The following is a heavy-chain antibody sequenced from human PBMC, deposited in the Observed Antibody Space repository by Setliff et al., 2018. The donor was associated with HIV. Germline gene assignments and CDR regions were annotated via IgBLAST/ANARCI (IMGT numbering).Heavy chain of an antibody. CDR3: ARTKADGYNGVFDS. J-gene: IGHJ4*02. CDR1: GGSFSDYY. CDR2: VYTSGST. D-gene: IGHD5-12*01. V-gene: IGHV4-59*10. Sequence: SETLSLTCAVYGGSFSDYYWSWIRQPAGKGLEWIGRVYTSGSTNYNPSLKSRVTISVDTSKNRFSLRLTSVTAADTAVYYSARTKADGYNGVFDSWGQGTLVTVSS.